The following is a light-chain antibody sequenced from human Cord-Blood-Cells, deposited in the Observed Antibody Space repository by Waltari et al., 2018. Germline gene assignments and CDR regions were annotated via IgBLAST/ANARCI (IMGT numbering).Light chain of an antibody. CDR3: QQYNNWPYT. CDR2: GAS. J-gene: IGKJ2*01. Sequence: EIVMTQSPATLSVSPGERATLSCRASQSVSSTLAWYQQQPGQAPRLLIYGASTRATGIPARFSGRGSGTEFTLTISSLQSEDFAVYYCQQYNNWPYTFGQGTKLESK. V-gene: IGKV3-15*01. CDR1: QSVSST.